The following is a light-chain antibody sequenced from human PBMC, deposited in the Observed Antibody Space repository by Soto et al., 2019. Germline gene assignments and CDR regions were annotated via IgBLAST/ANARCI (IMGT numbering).Light chain of an antibody. CDR3: QQYNSYSRT. J-gene: IGKJ1*01. V-gene: IGKV1-5*01. CDR2: DAS. Sequence: DIQMTQSPSTLSASVGDRVTITCRASQSISSWLAWYQQKPGKAPKLLIYDASSLESGVPSSFSGSGSGTEFTLTNSSLQPDDFATYYCQQYNSYSRTFGQGTKVEIK. CDR1: QSISSW.